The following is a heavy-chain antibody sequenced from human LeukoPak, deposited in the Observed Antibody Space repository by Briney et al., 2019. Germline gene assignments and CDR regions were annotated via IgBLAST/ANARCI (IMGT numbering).Heavy chain of an antibody. J-gene: IGHJ3*02. V-gene: IGHV4-59*01. CDR3: ARQTTVTTVFDAFDI. CDR1: GGSISSYY. CDR2: IYYSGST. D-gene: IGHD4-17*01. Sequence: SETLSLTCAVYGGSISSYYWSWIRQPPGKGLEWIGYIYYSGSTNYNPSLKSRVIISVDTSKNQFSLKLSSVTAADTAVYYCARQTTVTTVFDAFDIWGQGTMVTVSS.